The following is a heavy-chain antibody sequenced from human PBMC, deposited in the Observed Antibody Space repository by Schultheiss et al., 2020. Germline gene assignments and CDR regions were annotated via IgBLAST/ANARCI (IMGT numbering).Heavy chain of an antibody. Sequence: SETLSLTCAVYGGSFSGYYWSWIRQPPGKGLEWIGYIYYSGSTNYNPSLKSRVTISVDTSKNQFSLKLSSVTAADTALYYCAKDTHRGYSYGPYMDVWGKGTTVTVSS. CDR3: AKDTHRGYSYGPYMDV. CDR2: IYYSGST. CDR1: GGSFSGYY. V-gene: IGHV4-59*01. D-gene: IGHD5-18*01. J-gene: IGHJ6*03.